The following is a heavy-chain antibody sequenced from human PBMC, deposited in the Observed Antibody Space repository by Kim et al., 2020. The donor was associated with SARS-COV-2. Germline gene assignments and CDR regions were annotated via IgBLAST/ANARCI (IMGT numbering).Heavy chain of an antibody. V-gene: IGHV4-39*01. D-gene: IGHD3-10*01. CDR2: IYYSGST. J-gene: IGHJ6*02. CDR3: KAVAAREGIWFGELHYYGMDV. Sequence: ETLSLTCTVSGGSISSSSYYWGWIRQPPGKGLEWIGSIYYSGSTYYNPSLKSRVTISVDTSKNQFSLKLSSVTAADTAVYYCKAVAAREGIWFGELHYYGMDVWGQGTTVTVSS. CDR1: GGSISSSSYY.